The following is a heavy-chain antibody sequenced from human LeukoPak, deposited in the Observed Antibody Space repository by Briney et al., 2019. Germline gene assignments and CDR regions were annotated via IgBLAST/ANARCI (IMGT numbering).Heavy chain of an antibody. CDR3: ARDAAYDFRNPYRYFQH. CDR1: GFTFSTYC. CDR2: IKQDGSET. Sequence: GGSLTLSCAASGFTFSTYCMTWVRQAPGKGLDWVGNIKQDGSETYYADSLKGRFTISRDNAKSALYLQMNSLRAEDTAVYYCARDAAYDFRNPYRYFQHWGQGALVTVSS. V-gene: IGHV3-7*01. J-gene: IGHJ1*01. D-gene: IGHD3-3*01.